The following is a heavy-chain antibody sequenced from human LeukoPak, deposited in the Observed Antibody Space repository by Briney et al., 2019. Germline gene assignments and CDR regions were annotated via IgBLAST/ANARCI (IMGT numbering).Heavy chain of an antibody. J-gene: IGHJ4*02. CDR2: IWYDGSNK. CDR1: GFTFSSYG. D-gene: IGHD3-16*02. Sequence: GGSLRLSCAASGFTFSSYGMHWVRQAPGKGLEWVAVIWYDGSNKYYADSVKGRFTISRDNSKNTLYLQMNSLRAEDTAVYYCARGGAFYDYVWGSYRSLYYFDYWGQGTLVTVSS. CDR3: ARGGAFYDYVWGSYRSLYYFDY. V-gene: IGHV3-33*01.